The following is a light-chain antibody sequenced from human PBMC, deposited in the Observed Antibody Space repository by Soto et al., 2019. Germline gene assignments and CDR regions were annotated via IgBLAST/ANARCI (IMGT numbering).Light chain of an antibody. J-gene: IGKJ1*01. Sequence: EIVLTQSPGTLSLSPGERATLSCRASQSVSSSYLAWYQQKPGQAPRLLIYGASSRATGIPDRFSGSGSGTDCTLTISRLEPEDFAVYYCQQYGSSPKTFCQGTKVEIK. CDR2: GAS. V-gene: IGKV3-20*01. CDR3: QQYGSSPKT. CDR1: QSVSSSY.